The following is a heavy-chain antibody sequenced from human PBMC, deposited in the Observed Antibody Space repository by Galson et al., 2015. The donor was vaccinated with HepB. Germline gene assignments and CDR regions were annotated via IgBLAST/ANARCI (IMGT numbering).Heavy chain of an antibody. J-gene: IGHJ6*03. CDR1: GYTFTGYY. CDR2: INPNSGGT. Sequence: SVKVSCKASGYTFTGYYMHWVRQAPGQGLEWMGWINPNSGGTNYAQKFQGRVTMTRDTSISTAYMELSRLRSDDTAVYYCARGGGYCSSTSCYTGIVRVDYYYMDVWGKGTTVTVSS. CDR3: ARGGGYCSSTSCYTGIVRVDYYYMDV. D-gene: IGHD2-2*02. V-gene: IGHV1-2*02.